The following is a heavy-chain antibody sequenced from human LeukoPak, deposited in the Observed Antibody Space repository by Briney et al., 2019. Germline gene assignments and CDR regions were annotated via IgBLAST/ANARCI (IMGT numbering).Heavy chain of an antibody. CDR3: ARAAPLQPFDI. CDR1: GRSISSGGSY. D-gene: IGHD4-11*01. Sequence: TSETLSLTCTVSGRSISSGGSYWSWIRQPPGKGLEWIGYIFQSGTTYYDPSLKSRVTISVDSSKNQFSLRLNSVTAADTAVYFCARAAPLQPFDIWGQGTMATVSS. V-gene: IGHV4-30-2*01. CDR2: IFQSGTT. J-gene: IGHJ3*02.